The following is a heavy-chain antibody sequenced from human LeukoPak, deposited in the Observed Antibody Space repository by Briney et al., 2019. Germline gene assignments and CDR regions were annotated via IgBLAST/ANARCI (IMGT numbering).Heavy chain of an antibody. CDR2: ISDDGVRT. Sequence: PGGSLRLSCAASGFIFSAYSMHWVRQAPGKGLESVSAISDDGVRTYYANSVRGRFIISRDNSKNTLYLQMDSLRADDLAVYYCAREGVPGTTDYWGQGTLVTVCS. V-gene: IGHV3-64*01. CDR1: GFIFSAYS. D-gene: IGHD6-19*01. J-gene: IGHJ4*02. CDR3: AREGVPGTTDY.